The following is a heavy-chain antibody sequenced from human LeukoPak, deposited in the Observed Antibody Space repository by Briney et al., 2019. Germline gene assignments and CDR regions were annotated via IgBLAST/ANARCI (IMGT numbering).Heavy chain of an antibody. Sequence: GGSLRLSCAASGFPFSSYAMTWVRQAPGKGLEWVANIKQDGSEKYYVDSVKGRFTISRDNAKNSLYLQMNSLRAEDTAVYYCARDMATVVTPTWDYWGQGTLVTVSS. V-gene: IGHV3-7*01. CDR2: IKQDGSEK. CDR3: ARDMATVVTPTWDY. J-gene: IGHJ4*02. CDR1: GFPFSSYA. D-gene: IGHD4-23*01.